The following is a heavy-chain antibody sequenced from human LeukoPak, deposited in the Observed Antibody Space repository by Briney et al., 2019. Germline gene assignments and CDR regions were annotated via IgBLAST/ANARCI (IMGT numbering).Heavy chain of an antibody. J-gene: IGHJ4*02. CDR2: INPSRGST. CDR3: ARESMAATAISSFDY. CDR1: GYTFTSYY. V-gene: IGHV1-46*01. D-gene: IGHD2-2*02. Sequence: ASVKVSCKASGYTFTSYYMHWVRQAPGQGLEWMGIINPSRGSTSYAQKFQGRVTMTRDTSTSTVYMELSSLRSEDTAVYYCARESMAATAISSFDYWGQGTLVTVSS.